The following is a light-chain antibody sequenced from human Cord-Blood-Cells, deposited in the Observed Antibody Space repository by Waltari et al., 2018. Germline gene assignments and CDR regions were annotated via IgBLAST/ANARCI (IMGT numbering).Light chain of an antibody. V-gene: IGKV3-15*01. Sequence: EIVMTQSPATLSVSPGERATLSCRASQSVSSNLAWYQQQPGQAPRLLIYGASTRATGIPARFSGSGSVTEFTLTISSLQSEDFAVYYCQQYNNWLSWTFGQGTKVEIK. CDR3: QQYNNWLSWT. CDR1: QSVSSN. CDR2: GAS. J-gene: IGKJ1*01.